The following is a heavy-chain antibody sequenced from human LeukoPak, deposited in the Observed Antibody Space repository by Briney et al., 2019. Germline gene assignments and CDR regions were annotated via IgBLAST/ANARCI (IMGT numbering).Heavy chain of an antibody. CDR3: ARHAGRIAVAGRSRDAFDI. CDR1: GGSFSGYY. J-gene: IGHJ3*02. D-gene: IGHD6-19*01. Sequence: SETLSLTCAVYGGSFSGYYWSWIRQPPGKGLEWIGEINHSGSTNYNPSLKSRVTISVDTSKNQFSLKLSSVTAADTAVYYCARHAGRIAVAGRSRDAFDIWGQGTMVTVSS. CDR2: INHSGST. V-gene: IGHV4-34*01.